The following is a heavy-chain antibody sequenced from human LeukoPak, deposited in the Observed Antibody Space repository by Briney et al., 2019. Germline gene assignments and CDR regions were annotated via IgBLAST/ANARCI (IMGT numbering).Heavy chain of an antibody. D-gene: IGHD1-20*01. V-gene: IGHV3-15*01. Sequence: PGGSLRLSCAVSRIIFSNAWPSWVRQAPGKGLEWVGRIKSKAEGETKEYAASVKGRFTISRDDSRSRLYLQMSSLKTEDTAVYYCATGIVTGTSRWGQGTLVAVSS. CDR2: IKSKAEGETK. CDR3: ATGIVTGTSR. J-gene: IGHJ4*02. CDR1: RIIFSNAW.